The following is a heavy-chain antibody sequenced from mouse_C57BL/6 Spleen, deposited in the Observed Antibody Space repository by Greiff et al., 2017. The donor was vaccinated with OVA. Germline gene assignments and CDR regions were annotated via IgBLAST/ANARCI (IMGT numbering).Heavy chain of an antibody. J-gene: IGHJ4*01. CDR1: GYTFTSYW. V-gene: IGHV1-59*01. CDR3: ARSSYDGGMDY. CDR2: IDPSDSYT. D-gene: IGHD2-10*01. Sequence: QVQLKQPGAELVRPGTSVKLSCKASGYTFTSYWMHWVKQRPGQGLEWIGVIDPSDSYTNYNQKFKGKATLTVDTSSSTAYMQLSSLTSEDSAVYYCARSSYDGGMDYWGQGTSVTVSS.